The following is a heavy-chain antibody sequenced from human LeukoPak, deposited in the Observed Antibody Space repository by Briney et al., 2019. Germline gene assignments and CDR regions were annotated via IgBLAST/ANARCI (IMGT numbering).Heavy chain of an antibody. CDR3: ARGIKGRITIFGVVIGNNWFDP. CDR1: GYTFTSYD. CDR2: MNPNSGNT. Sequence: ASVKVSCKASGYTFTSYDINWVRQATGQGLEWMGWMNPNSGNTGYAQKFQGRVTMTRNTSISTAYMELSSLRSEGTAVYYCARGIKGRITIFGVVIGNNWFDPWGQGTLVTVSS. D-gene: IGHD3-3*01. V-gene: IGHV1-8*01. J-gene: IGHJ5*02.